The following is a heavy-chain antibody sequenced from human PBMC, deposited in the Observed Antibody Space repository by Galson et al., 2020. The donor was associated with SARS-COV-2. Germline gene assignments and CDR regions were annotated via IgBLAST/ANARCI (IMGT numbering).Heavy chain of an antibody. V-gene: IGHV1-18*01. D-gene: IGHD6-19*01. CDR2: NSGYNGNT. J-gene: IGHJ4*02. CDR1: GYTFANYG. Sequence: ASVKVSCKTSGYTFANYGISWARQAPAQGPEWMGWNSGYNGNTKYAQNFEGRITVTTDTLTTTVYMELRSLKSDDTAVYYCAMHSGSFYGYFDYWGQGTLVTVSS. CDR3: AMHSGSFYGYFDY.